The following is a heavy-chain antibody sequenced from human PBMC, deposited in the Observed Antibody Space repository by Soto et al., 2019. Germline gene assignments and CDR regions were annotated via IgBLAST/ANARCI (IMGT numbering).Heavy chain of an antibody. CDR3: ARHAWLEN. V-gene: IGHV3-53*02. J-gene: IGHJ4*02. CDR2: IYSGGNT. D-gene: IGHD3-9*01. Sequence: EVQLVETGGGLIYPGGSLRLSCAASGFSVSGDTMNWVRQAPGKGLEWISAIYSGGNTNDAGSVKGRFTISRDTSKYTLYLQMNSLRVEDTAVYYCARHAWLENWGQGTLVTVSS. CDR1: GFSVSGDT.